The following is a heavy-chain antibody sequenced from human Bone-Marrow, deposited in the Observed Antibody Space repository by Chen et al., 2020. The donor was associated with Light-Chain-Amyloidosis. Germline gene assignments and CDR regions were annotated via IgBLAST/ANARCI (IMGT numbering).Heavy chain of an antibody. D-gene: IGHD2-8*01. CDR2: INPNSGGT. Sequence: QVQLVQSGAEVKKPGASVKVSCKASGYTFTGYYMHWVRQAPGQGLEWMGWINPNSGGTNYAQKFQGRVTMTRDTSISTAYMELSRLRSDDTAVYYCARGYCTNGVCYQPGDWFDPWGQGTLVTVSS. J-gene: IGHJ5*02. CDR1: GYTFTGYY. CDR3: ARGYCTNGVCYQPGDWFDP. V-gene: IGHV1-2*02.